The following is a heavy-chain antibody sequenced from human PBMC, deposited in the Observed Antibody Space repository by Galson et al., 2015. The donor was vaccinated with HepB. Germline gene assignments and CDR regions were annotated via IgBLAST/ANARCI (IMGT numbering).Heavy chain of an antibody. V-gene: IGHV6-1*01. CDR2: TSYRSKWYK. J-gene: IGHJ6*02. CDR3: AYGVDV. Sequence: CAISGDSVSSNSAAWNWIRQSPSRGLEWLGRTSYRSKWYKDYAVSVKSRITITPDTSKNQVSLQLEYVTPEDTAVYYCAYGVDVWGQGTRVTVSS. CDR1: GDSVSSNSAA.